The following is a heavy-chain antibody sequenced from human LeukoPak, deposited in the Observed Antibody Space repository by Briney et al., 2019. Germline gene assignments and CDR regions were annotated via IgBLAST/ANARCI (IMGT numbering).Heavy chain of an antibody. CDR1: GGSISSSSYY. D-gene: IGHD2-15*01. V-gene: IGHV4-39*01. J-gene: IGHJ3*02. Sequence: PLETLSLTCTVSGGSISSSSYYWGWIRQPPGKGLEWIGSIYYSGSTYYNPSLKSRVTISVDTSKNQFSLKLSSVTAADTAVYYCARQRCSGGSCYSKAPDAFDIWGQGTMVTVSS. CDR2: IYYSGST. CDR3: ARQRCSGGSCYSKAPDAFDI.